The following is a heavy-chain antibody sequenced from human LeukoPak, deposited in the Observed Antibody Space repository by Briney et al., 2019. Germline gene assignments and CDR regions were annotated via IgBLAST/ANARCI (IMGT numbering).Heavy chain of an antibody. V-gene: IGHV4-34*01. Sequence: SETLSLTCAVYGGSFSGYYWSWIRQPPGKGLEWIGEINHSGSTNYNPSLKSRVTISVDTSKNQFSLKLSSVTAADTAVYYCARAPVLDSRPGDDAFDIWGQGTMVTVSS. CDR3: ARAPVLDSRPGDDAFDI. CDR2: INHSGST. D-gene: IGHD3-22*01. J-gene: IGHJ3*02. CDR1: GGSFSGYY.